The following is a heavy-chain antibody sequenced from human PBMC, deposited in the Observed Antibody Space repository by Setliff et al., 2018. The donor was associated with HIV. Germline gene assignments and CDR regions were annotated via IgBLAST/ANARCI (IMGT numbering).Heavy chain of an antibody. CDR1: GYIFTSQH. V-gene: IGHV1-46*01. D-gene: IGHD2-15*01. CDR3: ARDRGGSWTFDH. CDR2: INPNEITA. J-gene: IGHJ4*02. Sequence: ASVKVSCKTSGYIFTSQHLHWVRQAPGQGLEWMGFINPNEITAHYAQKFQDRVALTRDTSTGTVYMELRSLRSEDTAVYYCARDRGGSWTFDHWGQGTLVTVSS.